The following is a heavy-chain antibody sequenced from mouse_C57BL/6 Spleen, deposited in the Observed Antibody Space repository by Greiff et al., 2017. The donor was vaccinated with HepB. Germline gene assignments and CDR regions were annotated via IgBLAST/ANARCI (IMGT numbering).Heavy chain of an antibody. CDR2: IYPRDGST. D-gene: IGHD3-2*02. V-gene: IGHV1-78*01. J-gene: IGHJ4*01. Sequence: QVQLQQSDAELVKPGASVKISCKVSGYTFTDHTIHWMKQRPEQGLEWIGYIYPRDGSTKYNEKFKGKATLTADKSSSTAYMQLNSLTSEDSAVYFCAREGEDSSGYVRAMDDWGQGTSVTVAS. CDR1: GYTFTDHT. CDR3: AREGEDSSGYVRAMDD.